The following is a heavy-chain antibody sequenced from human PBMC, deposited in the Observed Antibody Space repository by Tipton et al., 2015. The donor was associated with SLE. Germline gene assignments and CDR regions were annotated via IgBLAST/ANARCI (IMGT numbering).Heavy chain of an antibody. J-gene: IGHJ4*02. CDR1: GFTFSNYA. V-gene: IGHV3-30*04. D-gene: IGHD3-10*01. CDR3: ARDIDYYGSGSYPNVGY. CDR2: ISFDGSNE. Sequence: SLRLSCAASGFTFSNYAMHWVRQAPGKGLEWVAVISFDGSNEYYADSVKGRFTISRDNSKNTLYLQMNSLRTEDTAVYYCARDIDYYGSGSYPNVGYWGQGTRAAVSS.